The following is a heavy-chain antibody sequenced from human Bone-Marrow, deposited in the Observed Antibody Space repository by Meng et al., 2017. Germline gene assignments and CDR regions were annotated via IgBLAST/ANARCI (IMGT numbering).Heavy chain of an antibody. CDR1: GGSISSGDYY. V-gene: IGHV4-30-4*01. J-gene: IGHJ4*02. Sequence: QLQLQESGPGLVKPSQTLSLTCPVSGGSISSGDYYWSWIRQPPGRGLEWIGYIYYSGSTYYNPSLRSRVTISVDTSKNQFSLILTSVTAADTAVYFCARVETATTNPYFDYWGQGTLVTVSS. D-gene: IGHD5-24*01. CDR2: IYYSGST. CDR3: ARVETATTNPYFDY.